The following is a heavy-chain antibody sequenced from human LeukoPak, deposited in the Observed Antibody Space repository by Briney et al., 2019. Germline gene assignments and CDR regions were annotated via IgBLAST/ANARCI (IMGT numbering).Heavy chain of an antibody. Sequence: SETLSLTCTVSGGSISSSAYYWGWIRQPPGKGLEWIGSIFYPGSTYYKPSLKSRVTISVDTSKNQFSLKLSSVTAADTAVYYCARNIDDWGRGTLVTVSS. CDR3: ARNIDD. V-gene: IGHV4-39*01. CDR1: GGSISSSAYY. D-gene: IGHD1/OR15-1a*01. CDR2: IFYPGST. J-gene: IGHJ4*02.